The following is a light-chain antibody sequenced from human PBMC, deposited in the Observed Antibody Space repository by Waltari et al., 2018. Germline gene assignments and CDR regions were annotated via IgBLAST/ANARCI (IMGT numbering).Light chain of an antibody. Sequence: QSALTQPRPVSGSPGQSVTISCTGTSSDVGGYNHVPWYQQHPGKAPKLMIYEVSKRPSGVPDRFSGSKSGNTASLTISGLQAEDEADYYCCSYAGSYTWVFGGGTKLTVL. V-gene: IGLV2-11*01. CDR3: CSYAGSYTWV. J-gene: IGLJ3*02. CDR2: EVS. CDR1: SSDVGGYNH.